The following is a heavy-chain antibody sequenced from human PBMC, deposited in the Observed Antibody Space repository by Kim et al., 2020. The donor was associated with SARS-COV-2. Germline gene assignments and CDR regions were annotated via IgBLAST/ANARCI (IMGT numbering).Heavy chain of an antibody. D-gene: IGHD6-13*01. V-gene: IGHV3-7*01. Sequence: GGSLRLSCAASGFTFSSYWMSWVRQAPGKGLEWVANIKQDGTDKYYVDSVKGRFTISRDNAKNSLYLQMNNLRADDTVVYYCARPSAAGRLDYWGQGTLVTVSS. J-gene: IGHJ4*02. CDR3: ARPSAAGRLDY. CDR2: IKQDGTDK. CDR1: GFTFSSYW.